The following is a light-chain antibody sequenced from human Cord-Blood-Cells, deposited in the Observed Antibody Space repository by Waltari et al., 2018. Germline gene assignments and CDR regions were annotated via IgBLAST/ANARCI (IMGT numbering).Light chain of an antibody. V-gene: IGLV3-19*01. J-gene: IGLJ3*02. CDR2: GKN. Sequence: SSELTQDPAVSVALGQTVRITCQGDSLRRYYASWYQKKPGQGPVLVIYGKNNRPSGIPDRFSGSSSGNTASLTITGAEAEDGADYCCNSRDSSGNHWVFGGGTKLTVL. CDR1: SLRRYY. CDR3: NSRDSSGNHWV.